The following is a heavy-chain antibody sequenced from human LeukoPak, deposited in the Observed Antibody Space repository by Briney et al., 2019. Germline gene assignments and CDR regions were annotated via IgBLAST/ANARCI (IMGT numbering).Heavy chain of an antibody. D-gene: IGHD2-15*01. CDR3: ARDLCSGGSCYALVWFDP. CDR2: ISAYNGNT. V-gene: IGHV1-18*04. Sequence: GASVKVSFKASGYTFTSYGISWVRQAPGQGLEWMGWISAYNGNTNYAQKLQGRVTMTTDTPTSTAYMELRSLRSDDTAVYYCARDLCSGGSCYALVWFDPWGQGTLVTVSS. CDR1: GYTFTSYG. J-gene: IGHJ5*02.